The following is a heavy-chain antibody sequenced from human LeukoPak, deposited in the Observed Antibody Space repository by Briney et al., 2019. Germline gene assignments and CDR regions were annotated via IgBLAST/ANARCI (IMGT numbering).Heavy chain of an antibody. CDR1: GFTFSSYA. V-gene: IGHV3-23*01. CDR3: AREGTNWDFDY. D-gene: IGHD7-27*01. Sequence: GGSLRLSCTASGFTFSSYAMSWVRQAPGKGLEWVSGISGSGSTTFYADSVKGRFTISRDNSKNSLYLQMNSLRAEDTAVYYCAREGTNWDFDYWGQGTLVTVSS. CDR2: ISGSGSTT. J-gene: IGHJ4*01.